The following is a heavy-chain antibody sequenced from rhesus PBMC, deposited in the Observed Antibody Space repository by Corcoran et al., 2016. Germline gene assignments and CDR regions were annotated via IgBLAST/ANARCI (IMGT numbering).Heavy chain of an antibody. D-gene: IGHD4-23*01. CDR3: ARDGDEYSNFFYCLDS. J-gene: IGHJ6*01. CDR2: IKNKADGGTV. CDR1: GFTFSNFW. V-gene: IGHV3S11*01. Sequence: EVQLVESGGGLVQPGGSLRLSCAASGFTFSNFWMSWVRQAPGKGLEGVGFIKNKADGGTVVYAECVKGRFTISRDDSKNTLYLQMNNLKLEDTAVYYCARDGDEYSNFFYCLDSWGQGVVVTVSS.